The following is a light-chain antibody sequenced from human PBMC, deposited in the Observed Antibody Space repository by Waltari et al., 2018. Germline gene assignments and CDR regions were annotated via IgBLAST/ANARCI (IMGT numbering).Light chain of an antibody. CDR3: SSNAGINNFV. J-gene: IGLJ2*01. Sequence: QSALTQPPSASGSPGQTVTIPCAGTSSDVGTSAYVSWYQKHPGQAPKLLIYHVTKRPSGVPDRFSGSKSGNTASLTVSGLQAEDEADYYCSSNAGINNFVFGGGTKLTVL. CDR2: HVT. V-gene: IGLV2-8*01. CDR1: SSDVGTSAY.